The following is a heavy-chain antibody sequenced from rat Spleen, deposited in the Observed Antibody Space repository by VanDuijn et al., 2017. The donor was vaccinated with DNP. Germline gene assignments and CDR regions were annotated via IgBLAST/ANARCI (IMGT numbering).Heavy chain of an antibody. Sequence: EVQLQESGPGLVKPSQSLSLTCSVTGYSITSNYWGWIRKFPGNKMEWMAYISYSGNTGYNPSLKSRISISRDTSKNQFFLQLNSLQTEDTATYYCARDGLAAPFASWGQGTLVTVSS. V-gene: IGHV3-1*01. D-gene: IGHD1-2*01. CDR2: ISYSGNT. CDR3: ARDGLAAPFAS. CDR1: GYSITSNY. J-gene: IGHJ3*01.